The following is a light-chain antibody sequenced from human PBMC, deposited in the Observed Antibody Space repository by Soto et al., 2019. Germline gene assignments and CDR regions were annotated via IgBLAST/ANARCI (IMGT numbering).Light chain of an antibody. CDR1: QSVLYSSNNKNY. CDR2: WAS. J-gene: IGKJ2*01. CDR3: QQYYSNPHT. Sequence: DIVMTQSPDSLAVSLGERATINYKSSQSVLYSSNNKNYLAWYQQKPGQPPKLLIYWASTRESGVPDRFSGSGSGTDFTLTISSLQAEDVAVYYCQQYYSNPHTFGQGTKLEIK. V-gene: IGKV4-1*01.